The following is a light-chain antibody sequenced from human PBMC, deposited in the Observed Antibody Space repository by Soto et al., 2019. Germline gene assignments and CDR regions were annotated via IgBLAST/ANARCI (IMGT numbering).Light chain of an antibody. J-gene: IGKJ2*01. CDR2: RAS. V-gene: IGKV3-15*01. CDR3: QQYSTWPPKYT. CDR1: QSINNY. Sequence: EIVMTQSPATLSVSPGGRATLSCRASQSINNYLAWYQQRPGQPPRLLIYRASTRATGIPARFSGSGSRTEFSPTISSLQSEDFAVYYCQQYSTWPPKYTFGQGTKLEI.